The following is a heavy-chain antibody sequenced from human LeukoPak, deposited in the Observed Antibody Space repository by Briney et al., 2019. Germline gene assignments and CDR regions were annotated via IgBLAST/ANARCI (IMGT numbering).Heavy chain of an antibody. CDR3: ARVYGGPTSYYFDY. J-gene: IGHJ4*02. V-gene: IGHV1-18*01. Sequence: ASVKVSCKASGYTFTSYDINWVRQATGQGLEWMGWISAYNGNTNYAQKLQGRVTMTTDTSTSTAYMELRSLRSDDTAVYYCARVYGGPTSYYFDYWGQGTLVTVSS. CDR2: ISAYNGNT. D-gene: IGHD4/OR15-4a*01. CDR1: GYTFTSYD.